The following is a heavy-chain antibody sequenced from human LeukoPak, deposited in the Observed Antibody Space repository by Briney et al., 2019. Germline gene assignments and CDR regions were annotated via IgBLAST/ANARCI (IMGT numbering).Heavy chain of an antibody. D-gene: IGHD3-10*01. CDR1: GVTVSTIY. V-gene: IGHV3-53*01. CDR3: ATLKGWYGEGCFDY. J-gene: IGHJ4*02. Sequence: GGSLRLSCAASGVTVSTIYMGWVRQAPGKGLDWVSVIYPDGRAYYAESVKGRFTISRDSSENTLFLQMNSLRAEDTAVCYCATLKGWYGEGCFDYWGQGTLVTVSS. CDR2: IYPDGRA.